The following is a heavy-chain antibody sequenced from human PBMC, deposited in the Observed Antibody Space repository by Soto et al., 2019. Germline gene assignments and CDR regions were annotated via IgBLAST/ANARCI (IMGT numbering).Heavy chain of an antibody. D-gene: IGHD3-3*01. CDR2: ISYDGSNK. Sequence: GGSLRLSCAASGFTFSSYGMHWVRQAPGKGLEWVAVISYDGSNKYYADSVKGRFTISRDNSKNTLYLQMNSLRAEDTAVYYCAKDRVGDFWSGYGPIDYWGQGTLVTVSS. V-gene: IGHV3-30*18. J-gene: IGHJ4*02. CDR3: AKDRVGDFWSGYGPIDY. CDR1: GFTFSSYG.